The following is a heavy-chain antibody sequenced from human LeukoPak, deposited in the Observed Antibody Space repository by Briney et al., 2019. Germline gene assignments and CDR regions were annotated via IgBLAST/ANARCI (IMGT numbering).Heavy chain of an antibody. CDR2: INHSGST. D-gene: IGHD3-10*01. J-gene: IGHJ4*02. Sequence: SETLSLTCTVSGGSISSSSYYWGWIRQPPGKGLEWIGEINHSGSTNYNPSLKSRVTISVDTSKNQFSLKLSSVTAADTAVYYCARGRRYYYGSGSFHWGQGTLVTVSS. CDR1: GGSISSSSYY. V-gene: IGHV4-39*07. CDR3: ARGRRYYYGSGSFH.